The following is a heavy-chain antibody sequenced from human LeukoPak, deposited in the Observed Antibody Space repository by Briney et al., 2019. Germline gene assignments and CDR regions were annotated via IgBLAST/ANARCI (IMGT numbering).Heavy chain of an antibody. CDR3: VRDWGYDSSGYWQKYFDT. CDR2: ITSNSRNI. V-gene: IGHV3-21*01. J-gene: IGHJ4*02. D-gene: IGHD3-22*01. Sequence: GGSLRLSCAASGFTFSSYSMNWVRQAPGKGLEWVSSITSNSRNIYYADSMKGRFAISRDNAKKSLYLQMNSLRAEDTAVYYCVRDWGYDSSGYWQKYFDTWGQGTLVTVSS. CDR1: GFTFSSYS.